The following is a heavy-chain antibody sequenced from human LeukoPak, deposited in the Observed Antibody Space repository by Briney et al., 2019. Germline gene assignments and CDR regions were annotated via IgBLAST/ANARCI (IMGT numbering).Heavy chain of an antibody. CDR3: ARLPAYCSSTSCYVDY. D-gene: IGHD2-2*01. CDR2: IKSKTDGGTT. CDR1: GFTFSNAW. V-gene: IGHV3-15*01. Sequence: PGGSLRLSCAASGFTFSNAWMSWVRQAPGKGLEWVGRIKSKTDGGTTDYAAPVKGRFTISRDDSKNTLYLQMNSLRAEDTAVFYCARLPAYCSSTSCYVDYWGQGTLVTVSS. J-gene: IGHJ4*02.